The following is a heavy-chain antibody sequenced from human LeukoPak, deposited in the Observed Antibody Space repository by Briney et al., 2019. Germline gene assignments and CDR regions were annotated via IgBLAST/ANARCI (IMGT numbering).Heavy chain of an antibody. CDR2: ISTSGST. J-gene: IGHJ3*02. Sequence: SETLSLTCTVSGGSISSYYWSWIRQPAGKGLESIGHISTSGSTNYNPSLKSRVTMSVDTSKNQFSLKLSSVTAADTAVYYCAREWRDAFDIWGQGTMVTVSS. V-gene: IGHV4-4*07. D-gene: IGHD3-3*01. CDR3: AREWRDAFDI. CDR1: GGSISSYY.